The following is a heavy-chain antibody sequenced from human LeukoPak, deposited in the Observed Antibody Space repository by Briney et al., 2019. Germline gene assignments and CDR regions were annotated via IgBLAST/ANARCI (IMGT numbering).Heavy chain of an antibody. CDR2: IYHSGST. Sequence: SETLSLTCTVSGYSISSGYYWGWIRQPPGKGLEWIGSIYHSGSTYYNPSLKSRVTISVDTSKNQFSLKLSSVTAADTAVYYCASMTHDSWFDPWGQGTLVTVSS. CDR1: GYSISSGYY. D-gene: IGHD1-1*01. V-gene: IGHV4-38-2*02. J-gene: IGHJ5*02. CDR3: ASMTHDSWFDP.